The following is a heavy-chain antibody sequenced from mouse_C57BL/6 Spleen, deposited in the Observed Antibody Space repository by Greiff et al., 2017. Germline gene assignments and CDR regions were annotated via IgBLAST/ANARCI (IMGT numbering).Heavy chain of an antibody. Sequence: EVKLMESGGGLVQPGGSLKLSCAASGFTFSDYGMAWVRQAPRKGPEWVAFFSNLAYSIYYADTVTGRFTISRENAKNTLYLVMSSLRSEDTAMYYCARHGYDAWFAYWGQGTLVTVSA. CDR3: ARHGYDAWFAY. D-gene: IGHD2-2*01. CDR1: GFTFSDYG. CDR2: FSNLAYSI. V-gene: IGHV5-15*04. J-gene: IGHJ3*01.